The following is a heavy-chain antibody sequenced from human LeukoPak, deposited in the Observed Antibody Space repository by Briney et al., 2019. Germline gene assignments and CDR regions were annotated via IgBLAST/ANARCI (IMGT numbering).Heavy chain of an antibody. V-gene: IGHV4-30-4*01. CDR2: IYYSGST. CDR3: ASKRRQAYYFDY. Sequence: SETLSLTCTVSGGSISNADYYWPWIRQPPGKGLEWIGYIYYSGSTYYNPSLKSRTTISLDTSKNQFSLKLSSVTAADTAMYYCASKRRQAYYFDYWGQGTLVTVSS. CDR1: GGSISNADYY. J-gene: IGHJ4*02.